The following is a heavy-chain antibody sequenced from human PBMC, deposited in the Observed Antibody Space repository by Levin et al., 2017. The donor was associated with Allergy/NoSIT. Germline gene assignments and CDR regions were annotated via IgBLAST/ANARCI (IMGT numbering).Heavy chain of an antibody. Sequence: GESLKISCAASGFTFSSYWMSWVRQAPGKGLEWVANIKQDGSEKYYVDSVKGRFTISRDNAKNSLYLQMNSLRAEDTAVYYCAREGDIVVVPAALDYWGQGTLVTVSS. CDR2: IKQDGSEK. V-gene: IGHV3-7*04. J-gene: IGHJ4*02. CDR1: GFTFSSYW. CDR3: AREGDIVVVPAALDY. D-gene: IGHD2-2*01.